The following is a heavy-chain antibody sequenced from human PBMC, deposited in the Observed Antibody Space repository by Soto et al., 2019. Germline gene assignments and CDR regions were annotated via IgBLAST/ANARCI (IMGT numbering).Heavy chain of an antibody. J-gene: IGHJ6*02. CDR3: ARVFSTSTWNFYYAMDF. CDR1: GDSMSSDY. CDR2: VYYSGST. V-gene: IGHV4-59*01. D-gene: IGHD2-2*01. Sequence: XESLSLSFTVSGDSMSSDYWSWIRQPPGKGLEWIGYVYYSGSTNYNPSLESRVTISLDTSKNQFYLKVSSVTAADTAVYYCARVFSTSTWNFYYAMDFWGQGTAVTVPS.